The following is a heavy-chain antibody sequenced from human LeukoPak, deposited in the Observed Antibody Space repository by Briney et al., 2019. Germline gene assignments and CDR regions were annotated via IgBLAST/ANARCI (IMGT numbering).Heavy chain of an antibody. D-gene: IGHD3-22*01. CDR3: ARADSSGYYPYGMDV. Sequence: PGGSLRLSCAASGFTFSSYWMSWVRQAPGKGLEWVANIKQDGSEKDYVDSVKGRFTISRDNAKNSLYLQMNSLRAEDTAVYYCARADSSGYYPYGMDVWGQGTTVTVSS. CDR2: IKQDGSEK. CDR1: GFTFSSYW. J-gene: IGHJ6*02. V-gene: IGHV3-7*01.